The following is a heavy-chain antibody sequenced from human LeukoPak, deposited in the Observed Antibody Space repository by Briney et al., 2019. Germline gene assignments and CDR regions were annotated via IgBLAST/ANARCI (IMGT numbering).Heavy chain of an antibody. D-gene: IGHD3-3*01. CDR2: MNPNSGNT. Sequence: ASVKVSCKASGYTFPSYDINWVRQATGQGLEWMGWMNPNSGNTGYAQKFQGRVTITRNTSISTAYMELSSLRSEDTAVYYCARAITIFGVVTRGYMDVWGKGTTVTVSS. J-gene: IGHJ6*03. V-gene: IGHV1-8*03. CDR1: GYTFPSYD. CDR3: ARAITIFGVVTRGYMDV.